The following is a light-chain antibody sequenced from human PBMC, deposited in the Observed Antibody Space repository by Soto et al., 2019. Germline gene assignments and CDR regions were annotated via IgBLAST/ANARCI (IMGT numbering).Light chain of an antibody. V-gene: IGKV3-20*01. CDR2: GAS. Sequence: EIVLTQSPGTLSLSPGESATLSCRASQSVRSNYLAWYQQKPGQAPRLLIFGASNRATGIPPRFSGRGSGKDVTLTISRLEPEDFAVYYCQQYGSSPLTFGGGPKVDIK. CDR3: QQYGSSPLT. J-gene: IGKJ4*01. CDR1: QSVRSNY.